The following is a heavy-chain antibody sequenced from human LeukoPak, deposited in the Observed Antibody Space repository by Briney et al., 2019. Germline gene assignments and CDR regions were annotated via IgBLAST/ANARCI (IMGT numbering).Heavy chain of an antibody. Sequence: ASVKVSCKASGYTFTGYYMHWVRQAPGQGLEWMGRINPNSGGTDYAQKFQGRVTMTRDTSISTAYMELSRLRSDDTAVYYCASRQQYCSSTSCYWLGYYGMDVWGQGTTVTVSS. J-gene: IGHJ6*02. CDR3: ASRQQYCSSTSCYWLGYYGMDV. V-gene: IGHV1-2*06. CDR1: GYTFTGYY. D-gene: IGHD2-2*01. CDR2: INPNSGGT.